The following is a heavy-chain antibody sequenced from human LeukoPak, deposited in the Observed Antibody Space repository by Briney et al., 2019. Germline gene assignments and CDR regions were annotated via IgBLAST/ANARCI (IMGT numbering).Heavy chain of an antibody. CDR1: GYSFTSYW. J-gene: IGHJ4*02. V-gene: IGHV5-51*01. CDR3: ARFGDSSGYSFDY. D-gene: IGHD3-22*01. CDR2: IYPGDSDT. Sequence: GESLKISCKGSGYSFTSYWIGWVRQMPGKGLEWMGIIYPGDSDTRYSPSFQGQVTISADKSISTAYLQWSSLEASDTAMYYCARFGDSSGYSFDYWGQGTLVTVSS.